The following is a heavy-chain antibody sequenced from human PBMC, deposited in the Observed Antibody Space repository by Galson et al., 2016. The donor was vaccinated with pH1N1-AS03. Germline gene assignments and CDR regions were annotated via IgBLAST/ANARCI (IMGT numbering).Heavy chain of an antibody. Sequence: SLRLSCAASGFTFSGYWMTWVRQAPGKGLQWVANIKQDGSEKYYVDSVKGRFTISRDNAKTSLYLQINSLRAEDTAVYYCAKGKDFWSGYPDDPFDIWGQGTMVTVSS. CDR3: AKGKDFWSGYPDDPFDI. J-gene: IGHJ3*02. D-gene: IGHD3-3*01. V-gene: IGHV3-7*03. CDR2: IKQDGSEK. CDR1: GFTFSGYW.